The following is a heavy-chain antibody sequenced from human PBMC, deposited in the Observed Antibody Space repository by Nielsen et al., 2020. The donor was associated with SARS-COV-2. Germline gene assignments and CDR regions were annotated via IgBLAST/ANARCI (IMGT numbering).Heavy chain of an antibody. J-gene: IGHJ3*02. V-gene: IGHV1-46*01. CDR2: INPSGGST. CDR3: ARDTTTVTTVRWRDALDM. D-gene: IGHD4-17*01. Sequence: ASVKVSCKASGYTFTSYYMHWVRQAPGQGLEWMGIINPSGGSTSYAQKFQGRVTMTRDTSISTAYMELSRLRSDDTAVYYCARDTTTVTTVRWRDALDMWGQGTMVTVSS. CDR1: GYTFTSYY.